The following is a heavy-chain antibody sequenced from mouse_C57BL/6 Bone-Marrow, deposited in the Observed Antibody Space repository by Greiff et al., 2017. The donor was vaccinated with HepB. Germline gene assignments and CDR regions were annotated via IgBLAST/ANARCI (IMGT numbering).Heavy chain of an antibody. CDR1: GYTFTDYN. J-gene: IGHJ4*01. CDR2: INPNNGGT. CDR3: ARGGHYYGSSCAMDY. V-gene: IGHV1-18*01. D-gene: IGHD1-1*01. Sequence: EVHLVESGPELVKPGASVKIPCKASGYTFTDYNMDWVKQSHGKSLEWIGDINPNNGGTIYNQKFKGKATLTVDKSSSTAYMELRSLTSEDTAVYYCARGGHYYGSSCAMDYWGQGTSVTVSS.